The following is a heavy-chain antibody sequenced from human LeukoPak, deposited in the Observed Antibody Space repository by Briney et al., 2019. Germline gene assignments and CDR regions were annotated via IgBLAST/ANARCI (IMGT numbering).Heavy chain of an antibody. D-gene: IGHD1-26*01. Sequence: GGSLRLSCAASGFXFSSYGMHWVRQAPGKGLEWVAVLSYDGSDKYYADSVKGRFTISRDNSKNTLYLQMNSLRAEDTAVYYCAKDGRRVGVNEWVYWGQGTLVTVSS. CDR2: LSYDGSDK. CDR3: AKDGRRVGVNEWVY. CDR1: GFXFSSYG. V-gene: IGHV3-30*18. J-gene: IGHJ4*02.